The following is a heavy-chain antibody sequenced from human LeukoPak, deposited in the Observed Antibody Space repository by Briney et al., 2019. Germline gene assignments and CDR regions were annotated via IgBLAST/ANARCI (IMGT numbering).Heavy chain of an antibody. Sequence: KPSETLSLTRTVSGGSISSSSYYWGWIRQPPGKGLEWIGSIYYSGSTYYNPSLKSRATISVDTSKKQFSLNLTSVTAADTAVYYCARGEDGTGDYRPTYFDSWGQGTLVTVSS. V-gene: IGHV4-39*07. CDR2: IYYSGST. CDR3: ARGEDGTGDYRPTYFDS. CDR1: GGSISSSSYY. D-gene: IGHD4-17*01. J-gene: IGHJ4*02.